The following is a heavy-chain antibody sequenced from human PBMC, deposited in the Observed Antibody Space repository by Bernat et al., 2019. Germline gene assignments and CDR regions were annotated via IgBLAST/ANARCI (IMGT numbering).Heavy chain of an antibody. J-gene: IGHJ6*02. CDR2: ISWNSGSV. CDR3: AKDRTTRTIFGLRGGGMDV. V-gene: IGHV3-9*01. CDR1: GFTFDDYA. D-gene: IGHD3-3*01. Sequence: EVQLVESGGGLVQPGRSLRLSCAASGFTFDDYAMHWVRQAPGKGLEWVSGISWNSGSVDYADSVEGRFTISRDNAKNSLYLLINSLRTEDTAFYYCAKDRTTRTIFGLRGGGMDVWGQGTTVTVSS.